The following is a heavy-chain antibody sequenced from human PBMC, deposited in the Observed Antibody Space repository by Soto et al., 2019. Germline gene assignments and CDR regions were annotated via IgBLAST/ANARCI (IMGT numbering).Heavy chain of an antibody. V-gene: IGHV3-23*01. Sequence: EVQLLESGGGLVQPGGSLRLSCAASGFTFSSYAMSWVRQAPGKGLEWVSAISGSGGSTYYADSVKGRFTISRDNSKNTLYLQVNSLRAEDTAVYYCAKNDDYVWGSYRQLTDWGQGTLVTVSS. J-gene: IGHJ4*02. CDR2: ISGSGGST. CDR1: GFTFSSYA. CDR3: AKNDDYVWGSYRQLTD. D-gene: IGHD3-16*02.